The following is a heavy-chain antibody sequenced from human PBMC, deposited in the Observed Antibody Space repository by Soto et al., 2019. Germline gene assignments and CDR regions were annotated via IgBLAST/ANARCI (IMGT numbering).Heavy chain of an antibody. Sequence: PGGSLRLSCAASGFVFSYFQFNWVRQAPGGGLEWLSSITGTSAFTEYAESIEGRFTISRDNPNKLLFLHMDNLRPEDTAVYYCASDNLAFQGAFDLWGQGTLVTVSS. V-gene: IGHV3-21*01. D-gene: IGHD3-16*01. J-gene: IGHJ4*02. CDR2: ITGTSAFT. CDR3: ASDNLAFQGAFDL. CDR1: GFVFSYFQ.